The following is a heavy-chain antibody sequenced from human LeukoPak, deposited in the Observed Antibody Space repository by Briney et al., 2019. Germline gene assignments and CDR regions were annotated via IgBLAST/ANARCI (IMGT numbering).Heavy chain of an antibody. V-gene: IGHV4-4*07. CDR1: GGSISSYY. J-gene: IGHJ6*03. D-gene: IGHD3-10*01. CDR3: ARGEYYYGSGSYYNLLYYYYYMDV. Sequence: SETLSLTCTVSGGSISSYYWSWIRQPAGKGLEWIGRLYTSGSTNYNPSLKSRVTMSVDTSKNQFSLKLRSVTAADTAVYYCARGEYYYGSGSYYNLLYYYYYMDVWGKGTTVTVSS. CDR2: LYTSGST.